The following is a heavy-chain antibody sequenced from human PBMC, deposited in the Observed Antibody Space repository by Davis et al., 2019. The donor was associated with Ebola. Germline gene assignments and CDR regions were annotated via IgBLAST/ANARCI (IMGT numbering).Heavy chain of an antibody. V-gene: IGHV3-49*04. CDR3: SRDLKQRPPSYYDGMDV. CDR1: GFTFGDYA. J-gene: IGHJ6*02. Sequence: GESLKISCTGSGFTFGDYAMNWVRRAPGKGLEWVGFIRSKAYGGKPAYAASVKGRFTISRDDSKSIAYLQMDSLKIEDTAVYYCSRDLKQRPPSYYDGMDVWGQGTTVTVSS. CDR2: IRSKAYGGKP. D-gene: IGHD6-6*01.